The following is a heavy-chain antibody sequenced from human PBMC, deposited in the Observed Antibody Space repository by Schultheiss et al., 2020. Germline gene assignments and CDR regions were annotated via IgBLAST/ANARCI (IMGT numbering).Heavy chain of an antibody. CDR1: GGSISSSSYY. CDR2: IYYSGST. V-gene: IGHV4-39*07. CDR3: ARGRGVAAAGTDYYGMDV. J-gene: IGHJ6*04. D-gene: IGHD6-13*01. Sequence: SATLSLTCTVSGGSISSSSYYWGWIRQPPGKGLEWIGSIYYSGSTYYNPSLKSRVTISVDTSKNQFSLKLSSVTAADTAVYYCARGRGVAAAGTDYYGMDVWGKGTTVTVSS.